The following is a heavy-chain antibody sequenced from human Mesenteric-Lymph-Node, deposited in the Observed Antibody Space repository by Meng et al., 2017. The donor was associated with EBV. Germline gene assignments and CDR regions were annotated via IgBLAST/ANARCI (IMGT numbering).Heavy chain of an antibody. Sequence: QVQLVGSGGGLVKPGGSLRLSCAASGFTFSDYFMSWIRQAPGKGLEWVSHISNSGSTIYYADSVKGRFTISRDNAKNSVYLQMNSLRAEDTAVYYCARDVNTYGPIDFWGQGTLVTVSS. V-gene: IGHV3-11*01. D-gene: IGHD5-18*01. CDR2: ISNSGSTI. J-gene: IGHJ4*02. CDR3: ARDVNTYGPIDF. CDR1: GFTFSDYF.